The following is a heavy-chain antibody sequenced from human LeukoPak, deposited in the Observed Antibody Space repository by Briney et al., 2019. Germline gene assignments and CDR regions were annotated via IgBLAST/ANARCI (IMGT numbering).Heavy chain of an antibody. CDR3: ARDGSGTYWAYYNWFDP. CDR1: GYTFTSYY. CDR2: INPSGGST. J-gene: IGHJ5*02. D-gene: IGHD3-10*01. V-gene: IGHV1-46*01. Sequence: GASVKVSCKASGYTFTSYYIHWVRQAPGQGLEWMGIINPSGGSTNYAQKFQGRVTMTRDTSTSTVYMELSSLRSDDTAVYYCARDGSGTYWAYYNWFDPWGQGTLVTVSS.